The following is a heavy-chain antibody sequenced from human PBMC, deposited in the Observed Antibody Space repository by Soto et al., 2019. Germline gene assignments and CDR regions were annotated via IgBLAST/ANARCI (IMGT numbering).Heavy chain of an antibody. CDR2: IYYSGST. CDR1: CGSISSGGYY. Sequence: PSETLSLTCTVSCGSISSGGYYWSWIRQHPGKGLEWIGYIYYSGSTYYNPSLKSRVTISVDTSKNQFSLKLSSVTAADTAVYYCARGYYYYYMDVWGKGTTVTVSS. V-gene: IGHV4-31*03. J-gene: IGHJ6*03. CDR3: ARGYYYYYMDV.